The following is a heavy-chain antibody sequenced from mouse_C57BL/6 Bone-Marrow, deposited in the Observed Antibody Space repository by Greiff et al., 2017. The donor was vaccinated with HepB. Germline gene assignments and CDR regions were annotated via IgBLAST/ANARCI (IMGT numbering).Heavy chain of an antibody. V-gene: IGHV1-81*01. Sequence: VQGVESGAELARPGASVKLSCKASGYTFTSYGISWVKQRTGQGLEWIGEIYPRSGNTYYNEKFKGKATLTADKSSSTAYMELRSLTSEDSAVYFCAMGVWLRRPSYWGQGTLVTVSA. CDR3: AMGVWLRRPSY. CDR2: IYPRSGNT. J-gene: IGHJ3*01. D-gene: IGHD2-2*01. CDR1: GYTFTSYG.